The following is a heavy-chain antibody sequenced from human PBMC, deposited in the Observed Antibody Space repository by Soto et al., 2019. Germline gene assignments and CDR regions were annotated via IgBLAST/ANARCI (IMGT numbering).Heavy chain of an antibody. CDR1: GFSLSTSGVG. CDR3: AHRLVRYSSSWPYFDY. D-gene: IGHD6-13*01. Sequence: QITLKESGPTLVKPTQTLTLTCTFSGFSLSTSGVGVGWIRQPPGKALEWLALIYWDDDKRYSPSLKSRLTITKDTSKNQVVLTMTNMDPVDTATYHCAHRLVRYSSSWPYFDYWGQGTLVTVSS. CDR2: IYWDDDK. J-gene: IGHJ4*02. V-gene: IGHV2-5*02.